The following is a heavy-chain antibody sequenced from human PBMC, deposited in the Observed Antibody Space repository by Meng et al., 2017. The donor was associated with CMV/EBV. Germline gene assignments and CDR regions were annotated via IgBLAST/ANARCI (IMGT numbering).Heavy chain of an antibody. CDR1: GYTFTGYG. J-gene: IGHJ4*02. CDR2: INAGAGNR. Sequence: QVQHVQSGAEVKKPGASVKVSCKASGYTFTGYGIHWVRQAPGQRLEWMGWINAGAGNRKYSQKFQDRVTITRDTSASTAYMELSSLRSEDTAVYYCARGNGVAHDYWGQGTLVTVSS. CDR3: ARGNGVAHDY. D-gene: IGHD3-3*01. V-gene: IGHV1-3*01.